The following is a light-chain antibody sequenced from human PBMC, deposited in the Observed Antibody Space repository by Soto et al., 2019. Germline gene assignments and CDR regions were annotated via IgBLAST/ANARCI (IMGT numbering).Light chain of an antibody. CDR2: GAS. V-gene: IGKV3-20*01. CDR1: QNVSSSY. Sequence: DIVLTQSPGTLSLSPGERAPLSCRASQNVSSSYLAWYQQKPGQAPRLLIYGASSRATGIPDRFSGSGSGTEFTLTISRLEPEDFAVYYCQQYGSSPRTFGPGTKVDIK. J-gene: IGKJ3*01. CDR3: QQYGSSPRT.